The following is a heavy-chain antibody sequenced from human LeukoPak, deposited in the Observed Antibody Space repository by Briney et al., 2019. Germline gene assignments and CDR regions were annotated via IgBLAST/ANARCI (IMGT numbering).Heavy chain of an antibody. Sequence: GGSLRLSCAASGFTFSSHAMSWVRQAPGKGLEWVSVISAGGSTYYADSVKGRFTISRDNSKNTLYLQMNSLRAEDTAVYYCAKDRDSSSWYDYFDYWGQGTLVAVSS. V-gene: IGHV3-23*01. CDR2: ISAGGST. CDR1: GFTFSSHA. CDR3: AKDRDSSSWYDYFDY. J-gene: IGHJ4*02. D-gene: IGHD6-13*01.